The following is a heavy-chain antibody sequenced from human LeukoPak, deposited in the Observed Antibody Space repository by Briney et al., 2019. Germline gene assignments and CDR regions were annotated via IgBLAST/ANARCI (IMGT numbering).Heavy chain of an antibody. CDR2: ISALTGDT. CDR3: AREATGRAFDP. J-gene: IGHJ5*02. Sequence: ASVKVSRKASGYNFNDFGVTWVRQAPGQGLEWMGWISALTGDTNYAQKFQGRVTMTTDTSTDTAYMEMRSLRSDDTAVYYCAREATGRAFDPWRQGTLVTVSS. D-gene: IGHD1-1*01. CDR1: GYNFNDFG. V-gene: IGHV1-18*01.